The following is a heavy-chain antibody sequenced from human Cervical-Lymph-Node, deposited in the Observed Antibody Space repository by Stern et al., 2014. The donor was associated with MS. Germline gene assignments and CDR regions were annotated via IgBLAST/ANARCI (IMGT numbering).Heavy chain of an antibody. V-gene: IGHV4-34*01. CDR1: GGSFSGYY. J-gene: IGHJ6*02. CDR2: INHSGST. Sequence: QVQLQQWGAGLLKPSETLSLTCAVYGGSFSGYYWSWIRQPPGKGLEWIGEINHSGSTNYNPSLKSRVTISVDTSKNQFSLKLSSVTAADTAVYYCARHLRFLEWLSIPYYYYGMDVWGQGTTVTVSS. D-gene: IGHD3-3*01. CDR3: ARHLRFLEWLSIPYYYYGMDV.